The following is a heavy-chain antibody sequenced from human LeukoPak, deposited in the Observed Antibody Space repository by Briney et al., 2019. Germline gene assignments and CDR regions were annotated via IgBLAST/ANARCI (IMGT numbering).Heavy chain of an antibody. CDR3: ARNGCSSTSCYDDY. CDR1: GYTFTSYG. V-gene: IGHV1-18*01. Sequence: APVKVSCKASGYTFTSYGISWVRQAPGQGLEWMGWISAYNGNTNYAQKLQGRVTMTTDTSTSTAYMELRSLRSDDTAVYYCARNGCSSTSCYDDYWGQGTLVTVSS. J-gene: IGHJ4*02. D-gene: IGHD2-2*01. CDR2: ISAYNGNT.